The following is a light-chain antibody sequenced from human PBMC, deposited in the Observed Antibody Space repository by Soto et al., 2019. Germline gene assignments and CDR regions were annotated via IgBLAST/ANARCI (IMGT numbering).Light chain of an antibody. CDR3: SSYTTRSTLV. CDR2: DVT. J-gene: IGLJ1*01. V-gene: IGLV2-14*01. Sequence: QSALTQPASVSGSPGQSITISCTGTSSDVGAYDFVSWYQHSPGKAPKLVTLDVTHRPPGISDRFSGSKSANTASLTISGLQAADEAFYYCSSYTTRSTLVFGGGTKVTVL. CDR1: SSDVGAYDF.